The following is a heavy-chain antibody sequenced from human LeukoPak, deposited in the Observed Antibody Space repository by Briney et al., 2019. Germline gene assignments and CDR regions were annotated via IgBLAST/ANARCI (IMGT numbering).Heavy chain of an antibody. J-gene: IGHJ4*02. CDR2: IRSKANSYAT. CDR3: TKFDQWELTDY. Sequence: GGSLRLSCAASGFTFSGSAMHWVRQASGKGLEWVGRIRSKANSYATAYAASVKGRFTISRDDSKNTAYLQMNSLKTEDTAVYYCTKFDQWELTDYWGQGTLVTVSS. CDR1: GFTFSGSA. V-gene: IGHV3-73*01. D-gene: IGHD1-26*01.